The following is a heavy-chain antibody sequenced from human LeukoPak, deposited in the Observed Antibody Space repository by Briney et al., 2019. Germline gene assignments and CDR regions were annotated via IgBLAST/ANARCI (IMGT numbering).Heavy chain of an antibody. Sequence: ASVKVSCKSSGYTFTCYYLHWVRQAPGQGHEWMGWISAYNGNTNYAQKLQGRGTMTTDTSTSTAYMELRSLRSDDTAVYYCAREGYSYGHVDYWGQGTLVTVSS. D-gene: IGHD5-18*01. CDR2: ISAYNGNT. CDR1: GYTFTCYY. CDR3: AREGYSYGHVDY. V-gene: IGHV1-18*04. J-gene: IGHJ4*02.